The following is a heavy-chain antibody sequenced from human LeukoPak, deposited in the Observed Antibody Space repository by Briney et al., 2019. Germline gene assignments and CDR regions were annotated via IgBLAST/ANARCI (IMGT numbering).Heavy chain of an antibody. Sequence: GGSLRLSCAASGFTFSRYWMHWVRQAPGKGLVWVSRINSDASSTSYADSVKGRFTVSRDNAKSTLYLQMNSLRAEDTAVYYCAVSGDGHNYFDYWGQGTLVTVSS. V-gene: IGHV3-74*01. D-gene: IGHD5-24*01. CDR3: AVSGDGHNYFDY. CDR2: INSDASST. J-gene: IGHJ4*02. CDR1: GFTFSRYW.